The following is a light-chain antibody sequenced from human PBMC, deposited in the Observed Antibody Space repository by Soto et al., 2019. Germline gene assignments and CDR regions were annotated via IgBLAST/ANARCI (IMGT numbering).Light chain of an antibody. J-gene: IGKJ3*01. CDR2: AAS. Sequence: DIQMTQSPSSLSASVGDRVTITCRASQSISNSLNWYQQKPGKAPNLLIYAASTSQSGVPSRFSGSGSGTDFTLTISSLQPEDFATYYCQHSYSIPPTFGPGTTVDIK. CDR3: QHSYSIPPT. CDR1: QSISNS. V-gene: IGKV1-39*01.